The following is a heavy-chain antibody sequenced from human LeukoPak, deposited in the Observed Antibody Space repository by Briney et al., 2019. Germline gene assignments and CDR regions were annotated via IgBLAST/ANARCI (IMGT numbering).Heavy chain of an antibody. D-gene: IGHD3-3*01. CDR3: ARGLRFLEWAIDP. J-gene: IGHJ5*02. CDR1: GGSFSGYY. CDR2: INHSGST. V-gene: IGHV4-34*01. Sequence: SETLSLTCAVYGGSFSGYYWSWIRQPPGKGLEWIGEINHSGSTNYNPSLKSRVTISADTSKNQFSLKLSSVTAADTAVYYCARGLRFLEWAIDPWGQGTLVTVSS.